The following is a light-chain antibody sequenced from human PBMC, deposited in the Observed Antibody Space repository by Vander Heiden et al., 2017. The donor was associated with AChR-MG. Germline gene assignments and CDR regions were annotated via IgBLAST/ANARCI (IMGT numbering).Light chain of an antibody. J-gene: IGLJ3*02. CDR1: SLRTYH. Sequence: SSELTQDPTVSVASGQTVRITCQGDSLRTYHATWYQQKPGQAPLLVIYGKNNRPSGIPDRFSGSSSGNTASMTISGAQAEDEADYYCNCRDSSGDHWVFGGGTKLTVL. CDR3: NCRDSSGDHWV. V-gene: IGLV3-19*01. CDR2: GKN.